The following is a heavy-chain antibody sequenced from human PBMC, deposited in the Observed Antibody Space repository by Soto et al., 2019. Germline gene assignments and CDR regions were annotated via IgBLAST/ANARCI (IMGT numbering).Heavy chain of an antibody. J-gene: IGHJ6*02. CDR1: GGSISSSPYY. Sequence: SETLSLTSTVSGGSISSSPYYRRWVRQPPGKGLEWIGSIYYSGSTYYNPSLKSRVTISVDTSKTQFSLKLSSVTAADTAVYYCACIFSGGYGYGFYYYGMDVWGQGTTVS. CDR2: IYYSGST. CDR3: ACIFSGGYGYGFYYYGMDV. D-gene: IGHD5-18*01. V-gene: IGHV4-39*01.